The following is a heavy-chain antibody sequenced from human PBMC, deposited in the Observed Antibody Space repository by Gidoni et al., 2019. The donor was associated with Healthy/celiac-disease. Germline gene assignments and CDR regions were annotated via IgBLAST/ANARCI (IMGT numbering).Heavy chain of an antibody. D-gene: IGHD5-12*01. CDR2: IRSKAYGGTT. V-gene: IGHV3-49*04. J-gene: IGHJ3*02. Sequence: EVQLVESGGGLVQPGRSGRLSGTASGGTLGDYAMSWVRQAPGKGLECVGFIRSKAYGGTTDYAASVKVRFTISRDDSKSIAYLQMNSLKTEDTAVYYCTRVGGYDPLLGAFDIWGQGTMVTVSS. CDR1: GGTLGDYA. CDR3: TRVGGYDPLLGAFDI.